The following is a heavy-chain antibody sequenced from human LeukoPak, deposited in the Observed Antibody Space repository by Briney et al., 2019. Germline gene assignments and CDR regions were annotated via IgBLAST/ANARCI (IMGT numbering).Heavy chain of an antibody. CDR1: GGSISSSSAY. Sequence: PSETLSLTCTVSGGSISSSSAYWGWIRQPPGKGLEWIGSIYYSKNTYYNPSLKSRVTISADTSKNQFSLTLGSVSATDTAVYYCVRPRGFSYGYFHYWGQGTLVTVSS. V-gene: IGHV4-39*01. J-gene: IGHJ4*02. D-gene: IGHD5-18*01. CDR3: VRPRGFSYGYFHY. CDR2: IYYSKNT.